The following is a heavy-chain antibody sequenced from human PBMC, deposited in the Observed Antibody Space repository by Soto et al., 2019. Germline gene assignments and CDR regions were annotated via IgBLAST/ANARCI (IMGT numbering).Heavy chain of an antibody. CDR1: GYTFASYA. Sequence: QVQLVQSGAEVKKPGASVKVSCKASGYTFASYAISWMRQAPGQGLEWMGWISAYNGNTNYAQKLQGRVTMTTDTSTSTAYMELRRLRSDDTAVYYFASDPKPPDYWGQGFLVMVSS. V-gene: IGHV1-18*01. J-gene: IGHJ4*02. CDR2: ISAYNGNT. CDR3: ASDPKPPDY.